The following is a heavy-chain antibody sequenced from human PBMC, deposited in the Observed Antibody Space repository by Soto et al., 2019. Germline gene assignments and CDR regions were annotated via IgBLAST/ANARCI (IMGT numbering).Heavy chain of an antibody. CDR1: GYSFTSYW. J-gene: IGHJ5*02. D-gene: IGHD1-26*01. V-gene: IGHV5-10-1*01. Sequence: PGESLKISCKGSGYSFTSYWISWVRQMPGKGLEWMGRIDPSDSYTNYSPSFQGHVTISADKSISTAYLQWSSLKASDTAMYYCARPFSGSYSKGWFDPWGQGTLGTVAS. CDR2: IDPSDSYT. CDR3: ARPFSGSYSKGWFDP.